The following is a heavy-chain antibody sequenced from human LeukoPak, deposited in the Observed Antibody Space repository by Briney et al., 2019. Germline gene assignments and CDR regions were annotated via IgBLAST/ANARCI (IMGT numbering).Heavy chain of an antibody. V-gene: IGHV3-30*19. Sequence: GGSLRLSCAASGFTFSSYGMHWVRQAPGKGLEWVAVISYDGSNKYYADSVKGRFTISRDNSKNTLYLQMNSLRAEDTAVYYCARDASLDSSGYYGMDVWGQGTTVTVSS. CDR1: GFTFSSYG. J-gene: IGHJ6*02. CDR2: ISYDGSNK. CDR3: ARDASLDSSGYYGMDV. D-gene: IGHD3-22*01.